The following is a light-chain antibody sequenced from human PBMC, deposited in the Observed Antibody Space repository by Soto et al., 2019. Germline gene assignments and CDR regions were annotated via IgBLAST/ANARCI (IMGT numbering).Light chain of an antibody. V-gene: IGKV3-15*01. Sequence: EIVMPQSPSTLSVSPGERATLSCRASQSVSSNLAWYQQKPGQAPRLLIYGASTRATGIPARFSGSGSGTEFTLTISSLQSEDFAFYYCQQYNNWPLTFGGGTKVEIK. CDR2: GAS. CDR3: QQYNNWPLT. J-gene: IGKJ4*01. CDR1: QSVSSN.